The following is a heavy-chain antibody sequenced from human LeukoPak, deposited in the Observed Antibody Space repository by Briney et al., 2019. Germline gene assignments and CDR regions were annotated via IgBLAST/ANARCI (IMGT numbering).Heavy chain of an antibody. D-gene: IGHD3/OR15-3a*01. CDR3: AKDSSIYAGLYYFDF. CDR1: GFTFSTYS. Sequence: GGSLRLACAASGFTFSTYSTTCVRQAPGKGLKWVSAISVRGGSTYYADSVKGRFTISRDNYKNTLYLQMNSLRAEDTAVYYCAKDSSIYAGLYYFDFWGQGTLVTVSS. V-gene: IGHV3-23*01. CDR2: ISVRGGST. J-gene: IGHJ4*02.